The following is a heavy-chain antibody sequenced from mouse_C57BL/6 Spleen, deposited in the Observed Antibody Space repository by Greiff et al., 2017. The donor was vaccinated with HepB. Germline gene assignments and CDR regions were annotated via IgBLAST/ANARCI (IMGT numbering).Heavy chain of an antibody. D-gene: IGHD2-5*01. Sequence: VQLVESGPGLVAPSQSLSITCTVSGFSLTSYAISWVRQPPGKGLEWLGVIWTGGGTNYNSALKSRLSISTDNSKSQVFFKMNSLQTDDTARYYCASYYSNPFWYFDVWGTGTTVTVSS. CDR1: GFSLTSYA. CDR3: ASYYSNPFWYFDV. J-gene: IGHJ1*03. V-gene: IGHV2-9-1*01. CDR2: IWTGGGT.